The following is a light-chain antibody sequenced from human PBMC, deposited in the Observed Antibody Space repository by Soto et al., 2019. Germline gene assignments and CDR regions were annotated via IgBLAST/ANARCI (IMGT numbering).Light chain of an antibody. Sequence: QSALTQPASVSGSPGQSITISCTGTRSDVGSYNSIAWYQQLPGKAPGVMIFEVTKRPSGISNRFSGSKSGSTASLTISGLQAEDEADYFCFSYAGSSIWVFGGGTKVTVL. CDR1: RSDVGSYNS. CDR2: EVT. V-gene: IGLV2-23*02. J-gene: IGLJ3*02. CDR3: FSYAGSSIWV.